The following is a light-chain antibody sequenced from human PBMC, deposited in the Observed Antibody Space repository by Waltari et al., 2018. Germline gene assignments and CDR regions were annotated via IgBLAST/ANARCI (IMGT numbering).Light chain of an antibody. CDR2: EVT. J-gene: IGLJ2*01. Sequence: QSALTQPPSASGSPGQSVTISCTGTSNDVGGFNYVSWYQQYPGKAPKLRILEVTKRPSGVPDRFSGSKSGNTASLTVSGLQAEDEADYYCYAFSGTNYGAFGGGTKLTVL. CDR1: SNDVGGFNY. V-gene: IGLV2-8*01. CDR3: YAFSGTNYGA.